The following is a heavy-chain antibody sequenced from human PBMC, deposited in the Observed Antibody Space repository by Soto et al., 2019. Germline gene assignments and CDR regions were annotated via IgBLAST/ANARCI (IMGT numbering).Heavy chain of an antibody. CDR1: GFSRSTSGVG. CDR2: LYEDGDI. J-gene: IGHJ4*02. V-gene: IGHV2-5*02. Sequence: QITLKESGPTLVKPTQTLTLTCAFSGFSRSTSGVGVGWIRQPPGKALEWLALLYEDGDIRYSPSLRGRLTLTKDTSKNQAVLTMTNMDPVDTATYYCAHGSGWLVDYWGQGTLVTVSS. CDR3: AHGSGWLVDY. D-gene: IGHD6-19*01.